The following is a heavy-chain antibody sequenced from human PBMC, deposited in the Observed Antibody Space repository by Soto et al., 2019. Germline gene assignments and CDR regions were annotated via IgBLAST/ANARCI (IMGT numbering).Heavy chain of an antibody. V-gene: IGHV1-24*01. D-gene: IGHD2-15*01. CDR1: GYTLTELS. CDR3: ATGYCSGGSCRSEYFQH. Sequence: GASVKVSCKVSGYTLTELSMHWVRQAPGKGLEWMGGFDPEDGETIYAQKFQGRVTMTEDTSTDTAYMELSSLRSEDMAVYYCATGYCSGGSCRSEYFQHWGQGTLVTVSS. CDR2: FDPEDGET. J-gene: IGHJ1*01.